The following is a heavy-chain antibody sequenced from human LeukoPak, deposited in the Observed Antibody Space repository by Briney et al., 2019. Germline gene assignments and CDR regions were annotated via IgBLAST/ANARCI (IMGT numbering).Heavy chain of an antibody. CDR2: ISYDGSNK. Sequence: GRSLRLSCAASGFTFSSYGMHWVRQAPGKGLEWVAVISYDGSNKYYADSVKGRFTISRDNSKNTLYLQMNSLRAEDTAVYYCAKDISQGYSGYHLRRHGMDVWGKGTTVTVSS. V-gene: IGHV3-30*18. CDR1: GFTFSSYG. CDR3: AKDISQGYSGYHLRRHGMDV. D-gene: IGHD5-12*01. J-gene: IGHJ6*04.